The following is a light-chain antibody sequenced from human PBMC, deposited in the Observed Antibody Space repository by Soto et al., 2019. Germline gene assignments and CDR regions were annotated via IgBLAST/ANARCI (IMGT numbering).Light chain of an antibody. CDR3: QQYNNWWT. CDR1: QSVSSN. Sequence: EIVMTQSPATLSVSPGERATLSCRASQSVSSNLAWYQQKPGQAPRLLIYGASTRATGIPARFSGSGSGTEYTHTISSLQSEDFEVYYCQQYNNWWTFGQGTKVEIK. V-gene: IGKV3-15*01. CDR2: GAS. J-gene: IGKJ1*01.